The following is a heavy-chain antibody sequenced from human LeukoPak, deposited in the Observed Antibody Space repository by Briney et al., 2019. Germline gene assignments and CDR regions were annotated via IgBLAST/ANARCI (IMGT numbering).Heavy chain of an antibody. D-gene: IGHD4-17*01. V-gene: IGHV3-48*03. Sequence: GGSLRLSCAASGFTFSSYEMKWVRQAPGKGLEWVSYISSSGSTIYYADSVKGRFTISRDNAKNSLYLQMNSLRAEDTAVYYCARDPYYGDYVVWGQGTLVTVSS. CDR3: ARDPYYGDYVV. CDR2: ISSSGSTI. CDR1: GFTFSSYE. J-gene: IGHJ4*02.